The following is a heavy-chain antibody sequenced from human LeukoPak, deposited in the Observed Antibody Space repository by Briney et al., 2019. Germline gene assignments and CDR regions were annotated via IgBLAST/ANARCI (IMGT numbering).Heavy chain of an antibody. CDR2: MNPNSGNT. J-gene: IGHJ4*02. V-gene: IGHV1-8*03. CDR3: ARGHSIAKNDY. D-gene: IGHD3-3*02. Sequence: ASVKISCKASGYTFTSYDINWVRQATGQGLEWMGWMNPNSGNTGYAQKFQGRVTITRNTSISTAYVELSSLRSEDTAVYYCARGHSIAKNDYWGQGTLVTVSS. CDR1: GYTFTSYD.